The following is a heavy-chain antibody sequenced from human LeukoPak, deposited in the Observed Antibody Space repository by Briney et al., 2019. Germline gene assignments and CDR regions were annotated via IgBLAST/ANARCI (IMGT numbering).Heavy chain of an antibody. CDR3: ARVRTGYLYCSGGSCYSYYYYYYMDV. J-gene: IGHJ6*03. CDR1: GGSISSSSYY. CDR2: IFYSGST. Sequence: TSETLSLTCTVSGGSISSSSYYWGWIRQPPGKGLEWIGNIFYSGSTYYSPSLKSRVTISLDTSRNQFSLKLNSVTAADTAVYYCARVRTGYLYCSGGSCYSYYYYYYMDVWGKGTTVTVSS. D-gene: IGHD2-15*01. V-gene: IGHV4-39*07.